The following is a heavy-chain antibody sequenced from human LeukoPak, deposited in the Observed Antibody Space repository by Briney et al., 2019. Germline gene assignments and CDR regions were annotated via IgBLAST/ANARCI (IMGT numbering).Heavy chain of an antibody. V-gene: IGHV4-38-2*02. Sequence: SEALSLTCTVSGYSISSGYYWGWIRQPPGKGLEWIGNIYPSGTTYYNPSLKTRVTISVDTSKNQFSLKLSSVTAADTAVYFCARAYSSSWYFNWFDPWGQGTLVTVSS. CDR2: IYPSGTT. D-gene: IGHD6-13*01. CDR3: ARAYSSSWYFNWFDP. CDR1: GYSISSGYY. J-gene: IGHJ5*02.